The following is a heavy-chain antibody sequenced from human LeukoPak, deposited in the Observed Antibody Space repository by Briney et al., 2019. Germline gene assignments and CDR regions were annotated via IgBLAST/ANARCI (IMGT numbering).Heavy chain of an antibody. CDR2: IYTSGST. D-gene: IGHD3-22*01. CDR1: GGSISSGSYD. J-gene: IGHJ4*02. CDR3: AQSSGYYSIDY. Sequence: PSETLSLTCRASGGSISSGSYDWSWIRQPAGKGLEWIGRIYTSGSTNYNPSLKSRVTISVDTSKNQFSLKLSSVTAADTAVYYCAQSSGYYSIDYWGQGTLVTVSS. V-gene: IGHV4-61*02.